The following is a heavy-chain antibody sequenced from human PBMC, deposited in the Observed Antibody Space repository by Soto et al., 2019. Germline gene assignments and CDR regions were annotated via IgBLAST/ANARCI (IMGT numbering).Heavy chain of an antibody. D-gene: IGHD2-21*02. Sequence: DVQLLESGGGLVHPGGSLRLSCAASGFSFSKFAMIWVRQAPGKGQEWVSGITGSGGTIEYAASVKGRFTISRDNSKNTVYLQMNSLRAGDTALYYCAKDAVPGDGLWLVADWGQGTLVTVS. V-gene: IGHV3-23*01. J-gene: IGHJ4*02. CDR1: GFSFSKFA. CDR2: ITGSGGTI. CDR3: AKDAVPGDGLWLVAD.